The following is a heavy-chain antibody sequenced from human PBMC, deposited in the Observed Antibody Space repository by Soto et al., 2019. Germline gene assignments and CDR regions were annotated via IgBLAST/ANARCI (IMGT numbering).Heavy chain of an antibody. D-gene: IGHD6-6*01. Sequence: SETLSLTCTVSGGSISSYYWSWIRQPPGKGLEWIGYIYYSGSTNYNPSLKSRVTISVDTSKNQFSLKLSSVTAADTAVYYCAKQSSSANYFDYWGQGTLVTDSS. V-gene: IGHV4-59*01. J-gene: IGHJ4*02. CDR1: GGSISSYY. CDR3: AKQSSSANYFDY. CDR2: IYYSGST.